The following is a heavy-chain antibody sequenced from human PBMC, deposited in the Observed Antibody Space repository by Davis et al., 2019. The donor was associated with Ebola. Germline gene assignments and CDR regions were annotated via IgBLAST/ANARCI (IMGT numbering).Heavy chain of an antibody. V-gene: IGHV3-7*01. CDR2: IKQDGSEK. CDR1: GFTSTSYL. J-gene: IGHJ4*02. CDR3: ARRIQF. Sequence: GESLKISCAASGFTSTSYLMSWVRQAPGKRLEWVANIKQDGSEKYYVDSVKGRFTISRDNAKNSLYLQMNSLRAEDTAVYYCARRIQFWGQGTLVTVSS.